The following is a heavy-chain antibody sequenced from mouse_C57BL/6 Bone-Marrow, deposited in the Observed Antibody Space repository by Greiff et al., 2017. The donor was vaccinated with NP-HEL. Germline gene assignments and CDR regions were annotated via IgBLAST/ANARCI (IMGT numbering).Heavy chain of an antibody. Sequence: VKLQQSGPELVKPGASVKISCKASGYSFTSYYIHWVKQRPGQGLERIGWIYPGSGNTKYNEKFKGKATLTADTSSSTAYMQLSSLTSEDSAVYYCARSTTGYWGQGTTLTVSS. CDR3: ARSTTGY. V-gene: IGHV1-66*01. CDR2: IYPGSGNT. J-gene: IGHJ2*01. D-gene: IGHD2-1*01. CDR1: GYSFTSYY.